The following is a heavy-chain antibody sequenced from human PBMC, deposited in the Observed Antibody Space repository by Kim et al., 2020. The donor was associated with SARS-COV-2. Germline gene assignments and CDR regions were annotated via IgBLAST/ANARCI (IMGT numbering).Heavy chain of an antibody. CDR2: ISYDGSNK. J-gene: IGHJ4*02. CDR3: ARDRGWIQLWLPLDY. D-gene: IGHD5-18*01. Sequence: GGSLRLSCAASGFTFSSYGMHWVRQAPGKGLVWVAVISYDGSNKYYADSVKGRFTISRDNSKNTLYLQMNSLRAEDTAVYYCARDRGWIQLWLPLDYWGQGTLVTVAS. CDR1: GFTFSSYG. V-gene: IGHV3-30*03.